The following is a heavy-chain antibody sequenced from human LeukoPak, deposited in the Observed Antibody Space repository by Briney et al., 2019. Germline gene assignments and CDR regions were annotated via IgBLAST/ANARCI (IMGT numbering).Heavy chain of an antibody. CDR1: GGSFSGYY. Sequence: SETLSLTCAVYGGSFSGYYWNWIRQPPGKGLEWIGEINHSGSTNYNPSLKSRVTISVDTSKNQSSLKLSSVTAADTAVYYCARNSHYYDSSGFNYWGQGSLVTVSS. CDR2: INHSGST. J-gene: IGHJ4*02. D-gene: IGHD3-22*01. CDR3: ARNSHYYDSSGFNY. V-gene: IGHV4-34*01.